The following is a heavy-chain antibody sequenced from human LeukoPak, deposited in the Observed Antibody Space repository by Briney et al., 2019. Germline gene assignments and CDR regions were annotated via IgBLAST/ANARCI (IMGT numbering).Heavy chain of an antibody. CDR3: AKADDSSRVSMD. J-gene: IGHJ4*01. D-gene: IGHD6-6*01. CDR2: ISWGGGST. V-gene: IGHV3-43D*04. Sequence: GGSLRLSCAASGFTFDDYAMNWVRQAPGKGLEWVSHISWGGGSTYYADSVKGRFTISRDNSKNSLYLQMNSLRAEDTALYYCAKADDSSRVSMDWGQGTLVTGSS. CDR1: GFTFDDYA.